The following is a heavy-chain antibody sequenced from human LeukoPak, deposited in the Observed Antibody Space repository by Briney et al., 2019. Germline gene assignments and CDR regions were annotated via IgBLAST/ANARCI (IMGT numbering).Heavy chain of an antibody. CDR1: GGSISSYY. Sequence: PSETLSLTCTVSGGSISSYYWSWIRQPPGKGLEWIGYIYYSGSTNYNPSLKSRVTISVDTSKNQFSLKLSSVTAADTAVYYCARGSYDILTGYYYYFDYWGQGTLVTVSS. D-gene: IGHD3-9*01. CDR2: IYYSGST. J-gene: IGHJ4*02. CDR3: ARGSYDILTGYYYYFDY. V-gene: IGHV4-59*01.